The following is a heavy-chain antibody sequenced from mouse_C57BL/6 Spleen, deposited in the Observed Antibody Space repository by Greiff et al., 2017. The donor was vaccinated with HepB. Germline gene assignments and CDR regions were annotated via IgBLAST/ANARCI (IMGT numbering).Heavy chain of an antibody. CDR3: ARSHSSGYGIDY. CDR2: IYPSDSET. CDR1: GYTFTSYW. D-gene: IGHD3-2*02. V-gene: IGHV1-61*01. Sequence: VQLQQPGAELVRPGSSVKLSCKASGYTFTSYWMDWVKQRPGQGLEWIGNIYPSDSETHYNQKFKDKATLTVDKSSSTAYMQLSSLTSEDSAVYYCARSHSSGYGIDYWGQGTAVTVSS. J-gene: IGHJ4*01.